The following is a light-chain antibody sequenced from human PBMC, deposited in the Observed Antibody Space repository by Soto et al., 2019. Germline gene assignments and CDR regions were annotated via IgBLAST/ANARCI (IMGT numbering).Light chain of an antibody. CDR1: SSVVGGYNY. CDR3: SSYTSSSTYV. V-gene: IGLV2-14*03. Sequence: QSALTQPASVSGSPGQSITISCSGTSSVVGGYNYVFWYQHHPGKAPKLMIYDVSNRPSGVSNRFSGSKSGNTASLTISGLQAEDEADYYCSSYTSSSTYVFGTGTKVTVL. J-gene: IGLJ1*01. CDR2: DVS.